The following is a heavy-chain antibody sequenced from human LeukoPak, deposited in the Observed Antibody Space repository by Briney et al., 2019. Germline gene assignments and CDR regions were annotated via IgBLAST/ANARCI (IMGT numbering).Heavy chain of an antibody. Sequence: GGSLRLSCAASGLTVSSNYMTWVRQAPGEGLEWVSLIHTTNSTFYADSVKGRFTISRDNSKNTLYLQMNSLGAEDTAVYYCARLMVQAVDYWGQGTLVTVSS. CDR1: GLTVSSNY. V-gene: IGHV3-53*01. D-gene: IGHD3-10*01. J-gene: IGHJ4*02. CDR2: IHTTNST. CDR3: ARLMVQAVDY.